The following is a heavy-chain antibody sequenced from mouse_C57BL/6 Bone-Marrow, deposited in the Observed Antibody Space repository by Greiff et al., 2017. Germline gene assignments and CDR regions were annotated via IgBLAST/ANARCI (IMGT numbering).Heavy chain of an antibody. CDR2: INPGSGGT. Sequence: VQLQQSGAELVRPGTSVKVSCKASGYAFTNYLIEWVKQRPGQGLEWIGVINPGSGGTNYNEKFKGKATLTADKSSSTAYMQLSSLTSEDSAVYFCARGEGFFAYWGQGTLVTVSA. V-gene: IGHV1-54*01. CDR3: ARGEGFFAY. J-gene: IGHJ3*01. CDR1: GYAFTNYL.